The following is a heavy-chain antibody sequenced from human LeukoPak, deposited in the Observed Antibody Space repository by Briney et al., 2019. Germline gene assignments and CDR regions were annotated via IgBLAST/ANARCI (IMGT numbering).Heavy chain of an antibody. V-gene: IGHV4-30-4*01. CDR3: ARVSGQLWFFDY. Sequence: SQTLSLTCTVSGGSISSGDYYWSWIRQPPGKGLEWIGYIYYSGSTYYNPSLKSRVTISVDMSKNQFSLKLSSVTAADTAVYYCARVSGQLWFFDYWGQGTLVTVSS. J-gene: IGHJ4*02. CDR1: GGSISSGDYY. CDR2: IYYSGST. D-gene: IGHD5-18*01.